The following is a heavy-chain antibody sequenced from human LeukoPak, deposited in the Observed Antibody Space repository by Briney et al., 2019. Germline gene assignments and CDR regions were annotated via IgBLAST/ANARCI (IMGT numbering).Heavy chain of an antibody. CDR3: AKWKYSNSGIDDY. CDR2: ISGSGDNT. V-gene: IGHV3-23*01. CDR1: GFTFSSYA. D-gene: IGHD6-6*01. J-gene: IGHJ4*02. Sequence: GGSLRLSCAASGFTFSSYAMSWVRQVPGKGREWVSVISGSGDNTYYADSVKGRFTISRDNSKNMLYLQMNSLRAEDTAVYYCAKWKYSNSGIDDYWGQGTLVTVSS.